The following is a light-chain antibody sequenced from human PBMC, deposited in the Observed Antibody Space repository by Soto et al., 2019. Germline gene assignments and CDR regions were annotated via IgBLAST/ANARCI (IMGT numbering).Light chain of an antibody. CDR3: QQYSKWPIT. V-gene: IGKV3-15*01. Sequence: ENVLTQSPGTLSLSPGERATLSCRASQSVSSSYLAWYQQHPGQPPRLLIYGISTRATGIPARFSGSGSGTEFSLTISSLQSEDFAVYYCQQYSKWPITFGQGTRLEI. J-gene: IGKJ5*01. CDR1: QSVSSSY. CDR2: GIS.